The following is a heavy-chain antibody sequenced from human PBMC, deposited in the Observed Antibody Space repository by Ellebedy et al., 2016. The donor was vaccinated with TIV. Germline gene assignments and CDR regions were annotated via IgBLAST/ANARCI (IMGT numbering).Heavy chain of an antibody. CDR1: GGTFSSYA. CDR2: IIPIFGTA. D-gene: IGHD5-18*01. Sequence: SVKVSCXASGGTFSSYAISWVRQAPGQGLEWMGGIIPIFGTANYAQKFQGRVTITADESTSTAYMELSSLRSEDTAVYYCARSMEVTSYWYFDLWGRGTLVTVSS. V-gene: IGHV1-69*13. J-gene: IGHJ2*01. CDR3: ARSMEVTSYWYFDL.